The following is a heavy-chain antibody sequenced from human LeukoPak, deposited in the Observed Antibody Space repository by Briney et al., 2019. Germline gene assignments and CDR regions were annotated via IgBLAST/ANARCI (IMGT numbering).Heavy chain of an antibody. V-gene: IGHV3-23*01. CDR1: GFTFSSYA. J-gene: IGHJ6*03. CDR3: AKDEEVPSDYYYMDV. Sequence: GGSLRLSCAASGFTFSSYAMSWVRQAPGKGLEWVSAISGRGGSTNYAHSVKGRFTISRDNSTNTLYLQMNSLRAEDTAVYYCAKDEEVPSDYYYMDVWGKGTTVTVSS. D-gene: IGHD2-2*01. CDR2: ISGRGGST.